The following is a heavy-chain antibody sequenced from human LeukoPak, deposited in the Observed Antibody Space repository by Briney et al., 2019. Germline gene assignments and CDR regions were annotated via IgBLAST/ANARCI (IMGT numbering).Heavy chain of an antibody. CDR2: INHSGST. J-gene: IGHJ4*02. CDR1: GGSFSGYY. Sequence: PPETLSLTCAVYGGSFSGYYWSWIRQPPGKGLEWIGEINHSGSTNYNPSLKSRVTISVDTSKKQFSLKVSSVTAADTGVYYCARSRGYSYGLNWGQGTLVTVSS. CDR3: ARSRGYSYGLN. D-gene: IGHD5-18*01. V-gene: IGHV4-34*01.